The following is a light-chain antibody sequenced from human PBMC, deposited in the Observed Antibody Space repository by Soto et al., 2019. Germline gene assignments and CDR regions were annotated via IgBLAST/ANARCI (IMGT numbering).Light chain of an antibody. Sequence: EIVLTQSPGTLSLSPGERATLSCRASQSVRSNYLAWCQQKPGQAPRLLFYGASSRATGIPDRFSGSGSGTDFTLTISRLEPEDFAVYYCHQYGSSPWTFGQGTKVDIK. CDR3: HQYGSSPWT. V-gene: IGKV3-20*01. CDR1: QSVRSNY. CDR2: GAS. J-gene: IGKJ1*01.